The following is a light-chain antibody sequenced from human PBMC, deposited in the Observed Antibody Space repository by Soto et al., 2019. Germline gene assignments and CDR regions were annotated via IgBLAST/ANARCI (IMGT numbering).Light chain of an antibody. Sequence: DTPMTQSPSSLSASVGDRVTITCRASQDISNYLAWYQQKPGKVPKLLMYGASTLRSGVPSRFSGSGSGTDFTLTISSLQPEDVATYYCQKYNSAPWTFGQGTTVEIK. CDR2: GAS. J-gene: IGKJ1*01. CDR3: QKYNSAPWT. V-gene: IGKV1-27*01. CDR1: QDISNY.